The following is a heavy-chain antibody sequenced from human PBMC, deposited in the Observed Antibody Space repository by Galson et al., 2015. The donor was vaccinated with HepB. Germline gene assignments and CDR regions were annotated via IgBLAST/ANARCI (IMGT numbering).Heavy chain of an antibody. CDR3: ATDRSGYYSLDY. CDR1: GYTLTELS. D-gene: IGHD3-22*01. J-gene: IGHJ4*02. CDR2: FDPKDGET. V-gene: IGHV1-24*01. Sequence: SVKVSCKVSGYTLTELSMHWVRQAPGKGLEWMGGFDPKDGETIYAQKYQGRVTMTEDTSTDTAYMELSSLRSEDTAVYYCATDRSGYYSLDYWGQGTLVTVSS.